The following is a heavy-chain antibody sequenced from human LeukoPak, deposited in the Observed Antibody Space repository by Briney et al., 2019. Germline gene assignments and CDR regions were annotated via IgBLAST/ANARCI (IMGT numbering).Heavy chain of an antibody. CDR1: AFTFSNYW. CDR2: IKSKSDGGAT. CDR3: TTAVPVMVVVTPVP. J-gene: IGHJ5*02. Sequence: PGGSLRLSCAASAFTFSNYWMSWVRRAPGKGLEWVGRIKSKSDGGATDYAAPVKGRFTISRNDSKNTLYLHMNSLKSEDTAVYYCTTAVPVMVVVTPVPWGQGTLVTVSS. V-gene: IGHV3-15*01. D-gene: IGHD3-22*01.